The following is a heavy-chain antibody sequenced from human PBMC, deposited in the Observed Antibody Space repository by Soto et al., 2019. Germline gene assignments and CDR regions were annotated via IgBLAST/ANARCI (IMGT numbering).Heavy chain of an antibody. CDR2: ISYDGSNK. V-gene: IGHV3-30*18. Sequence: QVQLVESGGGVVQPGRSLRLSCAASGFTFSSYGMHWVRQAPGKGLEWVAIISYDGSNKYYADSVKGRFTISRDNSKNTLYLQMTCLSAEDTAVYYCAKEGQYYDFVTGYRSSYGMAVWGQGTTVTVSS. CDR1: GFTFSSYG. D-gene: IGHD3-9*01. J-gene: IGHJ6*02. CDR3: AKEGQYYDFVTGYRSSYGMAV.